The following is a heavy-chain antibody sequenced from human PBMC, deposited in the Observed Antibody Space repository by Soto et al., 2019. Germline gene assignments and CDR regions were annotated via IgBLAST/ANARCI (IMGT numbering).Heavy chain of an antibody. CDR2: IYYSGST. CDR1: GASISSDY. CDR3: ASGGDYGRFDY. V-gene: IGHV4-59*01. D-gene: IGHD3-10*01. Sequence: QVQLQESGPGLVKPSETLSLTCSVSGASISSDYWSWIRQPPGKGLEWIGYIYYSGSTNYNPSLKSRVTISITTSTNQFSLNLSSVTAADTAVYYWASGGDYGRFDYWGQGTLVTVSS. J-gene: IGHJ4*02.